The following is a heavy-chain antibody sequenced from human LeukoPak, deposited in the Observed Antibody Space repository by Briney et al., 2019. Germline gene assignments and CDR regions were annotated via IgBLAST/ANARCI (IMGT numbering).Heavy chain of an antibody. CDR3: AKDVRLRYFDWLTDAFDI. CDR1: GFTFDDYA. J-gene: IGHJ3*02. Sequence: GGSLRLSCAASGFTFDDYAMHRVRQAPGKGLEWVSGISWTSGNIGYADSVKGRFTIPRDNAKNSLYLQMNSLRAEDTALYYCAKDVRLRYFDWLTDAFDIWGQGTMVTVSS. V-gene: IGHV3-9*01. CDR2: ISWTSGNI. D-gene: IGHD3-9*01.